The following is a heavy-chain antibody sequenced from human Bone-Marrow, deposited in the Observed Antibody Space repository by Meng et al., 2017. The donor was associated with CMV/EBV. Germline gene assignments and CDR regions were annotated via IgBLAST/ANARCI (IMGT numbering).Heavy chain of an antibody. Sequence: LTCAASGFTFSSYWMHWVRQAPGKGLVWVSRINSDGSSTSYADSVKGRFTISRDNAKNTLYLQMNSLRAEDTAVYYCARGYGLSIAARPDFDYWGQGTLVTVSS. CDR1: GFTFSSYW. D-gene: IGHD6-6*01. CDR3: ARGYGLSIAARPDFDY. V-gene: IGHV3-74*01. J-gene: IGHJ4*02. CDR2: INSDGSST.